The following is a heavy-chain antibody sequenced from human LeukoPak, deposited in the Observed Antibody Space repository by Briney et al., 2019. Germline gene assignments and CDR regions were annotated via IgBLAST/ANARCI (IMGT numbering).Heavy chain of an antibody. J-gene: IGHJ1*01. CDR3: ARDYYYDSSGYSVWYFRH. Sequence: GGSLRLSCAASGFTFSSYSMNWVRQAPGKGLEWVSYISSSSSTIYYADSVKGRFTISRDNAKNSLYLQMNSLRAEDTAVYYCARDYYYDSSGYSVWYFRHWGQGTLVTVSS. CDR2: ISSSSSTI. V-gene: IGHV3-48*04. CDR1: GFTFSSYS. D-gene: IGHD3-22*01.